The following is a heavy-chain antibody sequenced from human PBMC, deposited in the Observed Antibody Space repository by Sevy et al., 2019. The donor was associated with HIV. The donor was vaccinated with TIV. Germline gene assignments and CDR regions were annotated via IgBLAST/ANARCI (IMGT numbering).Heavy chain of an antibody. J-gene: IGHJ5*02. CDR2: IGPTGDT. V-gene: IGHV3-13*01. D-gene: IGHD3-10*01. CDR3: ARAKGVRGANNWFDP. CDR1: GFTFSGYD. Sequence: GGSLRLSCAASGFTFSGYDMHWVRQATGKGLEWVSSIGPTGDTYYPGSVKVRFTISRENAKNSLYLQMNSLRVGDTAVYYCARAKGVRGANNWFDPWGQGTLVTVSS.